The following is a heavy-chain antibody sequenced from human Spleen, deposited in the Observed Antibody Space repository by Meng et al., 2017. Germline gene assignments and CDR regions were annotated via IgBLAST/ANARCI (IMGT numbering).Heavy chain of an antibody. CDR3: AREYSSSWLDY. Sequence: GESLKISCVASGFTFGSYAINWVRQAPGKGLEWVANIKQDGGEKYYVDSVKGRFTISRDNAKNSLYLQMNSLRAEDTAVYYCAREYSSSWLDYWGQGTLVTVSS. D-gene: IGHD6-13*01. J-gene: IGHJ4*02. V-gene: IGHV3-7*01. CDR2: IKQDGGEK. CDR1: GFTFGSYA.